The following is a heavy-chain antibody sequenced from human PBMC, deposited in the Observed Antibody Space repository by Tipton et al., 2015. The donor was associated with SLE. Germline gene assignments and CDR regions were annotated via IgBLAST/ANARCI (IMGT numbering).Heavy chain of an antibody. CDR1: GGSISSGSYS. Sequence: TLSLTCTVSGGSISSGSYSWSWIRQPAGKGLEWIGRIYTSGSTNYNPSLKSRVTISVDTSKNQFSLKLSSVTAADTAVYYCARDPGETDAFDIWGQGTMVTVSS. CDR2: IYTSGST. CDR3: ARDPGETDAFDI. D-gene: IGHD3-10*01. V-gene: IGHV4-61*02. J-gene: IGHJ3*02.